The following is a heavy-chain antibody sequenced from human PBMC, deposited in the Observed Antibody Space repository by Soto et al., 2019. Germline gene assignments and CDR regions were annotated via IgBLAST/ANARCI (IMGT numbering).Heavy chain of an antibody. D-gene: IGHD2-2*01. CDR1: GYSFTSYW. V-gene: IGHV5-51*01. CDR2: IYPSDSDT. Sequence: GESLKISCKGSGYSFTSYWIGWVRQMPGKGLEWMGIIYPSDSDTRYSPSFQGQVTISADKSISTAYLQWSSLKASDTAMYYCARLPGDIVVVPAGGHYYGMDVWGQGTTVTVSS. J-gene: IGHJ6*02. CDR3: ARLPGDIVVVPAGGHYYGMDV.